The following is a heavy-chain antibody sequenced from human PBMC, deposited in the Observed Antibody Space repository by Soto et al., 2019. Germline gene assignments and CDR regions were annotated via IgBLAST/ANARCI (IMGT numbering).Heavy chain of an antibody. CDR2: IYWDGDK. CDR1: GFSLSTSGVG. D-gene: IGHD3-22*01. CDR3: AHRPDYYYDSSGYYPDAFDI. V-gene: IGHV2-5*02. Sequence: QITLKESGPTLVKPTQTLTLTCTFSGFSLSTSGVGVGWIRQSPGKALEWLALIYWDGDKRYSPSLKSRLTITKDTSNNQVVLTMTNMDPVDTATYYCAHRPDYYYDSSGYYPDAFDIWGQGTMVTVSS. J-gene: IGHJ3*02.